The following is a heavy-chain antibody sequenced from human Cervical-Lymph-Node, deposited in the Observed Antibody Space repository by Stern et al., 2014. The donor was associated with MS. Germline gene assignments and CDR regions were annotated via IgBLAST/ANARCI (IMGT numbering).Heavy chain of an antibody. Sequence: VQLVESGAEVKKPGASVKVSCKASGYTFTRYGISWVRQAPGQGPEWMGWISAYNGNTNYAQKLQGRVTMTTDTSTSTAYMELRSLRSDDTAVYYCARVVHSSSDYYGMDVWGQGTTVTVSS. CDR2: ISAYNGNT. CDR1: GYTFTRYG. J-gene: IGHJ6*02. CDR3: ARVVHSSSDYYGMDV. V-gene: IGHV1-18*01. D-gene: IGHD6-6*01.